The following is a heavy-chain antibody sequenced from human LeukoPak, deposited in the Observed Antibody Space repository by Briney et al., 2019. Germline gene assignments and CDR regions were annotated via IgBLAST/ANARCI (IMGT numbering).Heavy chain of an antibody. Sequence: GASVKVSCKASGYTFTSYGISWVRQAPEQGLEWMGWISAYNGNTNYAQKLQGRVTMTTDTSTSTAYMELRSLRSDDTAVYYCARADYSSSRYDYVWGSYRYQGIQDYWGQGTLVTVSS. CDR1: GYTFTSYG. D-gene: IGHD3-16*02. CDR2: ISAYNGNT. V-gene: IGHV1-18*01. CDR3: ARADYSSSRYDYVWGSYRYQGIQDY. J-gene: IGHJ4*02.